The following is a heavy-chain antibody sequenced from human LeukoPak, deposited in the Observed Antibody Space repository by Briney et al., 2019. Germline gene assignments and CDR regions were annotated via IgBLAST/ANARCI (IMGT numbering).Heavy chain of an antibody. Sequence: PSETLSLTCTVSGGSISSSSYYWGWIRQPPGKGLDWIGSIYYSGSTNYNPSLKSRVTISVDTSKNQFSLKLSSVTAADTAVYYCARHTHSGYAFDYWGQGTLVTVSS. CDR1: GGSISSSSYY. CDR3: ARHTHSGYAFDY. V-gene: IGHV4-39*01. D-gene: IGHD5-12*01. J-gene: IGHJ4*02. CDR2: IYYSGST.